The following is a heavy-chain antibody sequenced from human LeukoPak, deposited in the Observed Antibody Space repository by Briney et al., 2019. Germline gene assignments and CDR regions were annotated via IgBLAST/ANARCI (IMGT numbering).Heavy chain of an antibody. D-gene: IGHD2-15*01. CDR2: IRSKAYGGTT. CDR3: TRPQYCSGGSCYPSDY. CDR1: GFTFGDYA. Sequence: GGSLRLSCTASGFTFGDYAMSWVRQAPGKGLEWVGFIRSKAYGGTTEYAASVKGRFTISRDDSKSIAYLQMNSLKTEDTAVYYRTRPQYCSGGSCYPSDYWGQGTLVTVSS. V-gene: IGHV3-49*04. J-gene: IGHJ4*02.